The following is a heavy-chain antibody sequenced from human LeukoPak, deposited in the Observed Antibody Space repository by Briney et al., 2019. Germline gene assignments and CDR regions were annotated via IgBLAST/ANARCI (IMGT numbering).Heavy chain of an antibody. J-gene: IGHJ5*02. D-gene: IGHD4-11*01. CDR1: GFTVSSNY. CDR3: ASRATVTTDRFWFDP. CDR2: IYSGGST. V-gene: IGHV3-53*01. Sequence: GGSLILSCAASGFTVSSNYMSWVRQAPGKGLEWVSVIYSGGSTYYADSVKGRFTISRDNSKNTLYLQMNSPRAEDTAVYYCASRATVTTDRFWFDPWGQGTLVTVSS.